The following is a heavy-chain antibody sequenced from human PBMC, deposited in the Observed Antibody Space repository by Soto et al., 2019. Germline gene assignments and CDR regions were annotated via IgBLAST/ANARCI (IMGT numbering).Heavy chain of an antibody. V-gene: IGHV4-4*07. Sequence: SETLSLTCTVSGGSISSYYWSWIRQPAGKGLEWIGRIYTSGSTNYNPSLKSRVTMSVDTSKDQFSLKLSSVTAADTAVYYCARDRTGTTTDYFDYWGQGTLVTVSS. J-gene: IGHJ4*02. CDR1: GGSISSYY. D-gene: IGHD1-7*01. CDR2: IYTSGST. CDR3: ARDRTGTTTDYFDY.